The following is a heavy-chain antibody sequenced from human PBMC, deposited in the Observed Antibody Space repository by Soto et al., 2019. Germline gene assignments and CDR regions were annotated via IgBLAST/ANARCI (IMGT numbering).Heavy chain of an antibody. Sequence: SETLSLTCTVSGGSISSYYWSWIRQPPGKGLEWIGYIYYSGSTNYNPSLKSRVTISVDTSKNQFSLKLSSVTAADTAVYYCARDITGSGYYYGHYYYGMDVWGQGTTVTVSS. D-gene: IGHD3-22*01. CDR3: ARDITGSGYYYGHYYYGMDV. V-gene: IGHV4-59*01. J-gene: IGHJ6*02. CDR1: GGSISSYY. CDR2: IYYSGST.